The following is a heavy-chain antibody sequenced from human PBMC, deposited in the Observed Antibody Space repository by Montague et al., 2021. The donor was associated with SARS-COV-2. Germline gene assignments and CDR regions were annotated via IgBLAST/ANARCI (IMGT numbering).Heavy chain of an antibody. CDR1: GFTFSTYA. D-gene: IGHD5-12*01. Sequence: SLRLSCAASGFTFSTYAIHWVRQAPAKGLEWVAVISYDGSVAYYADSVKGRFTISRDNSKNTLYLQMNSLGAEDTAVYNCAKDSGGYGSYYFHQWGQGTLVTVSS. CDR3: AKDSGGYGSYYFHQ. V-gene: IGHV3-30*18. CDR2: ISYDGSVA. J-gene: IGHJ4*02.